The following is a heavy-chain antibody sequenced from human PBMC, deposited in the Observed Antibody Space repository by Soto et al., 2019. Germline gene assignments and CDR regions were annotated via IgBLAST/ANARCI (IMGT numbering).Heavy chain of an antibody. CDR1: GFTFSNYW. V-gene: IGHV3-74*01. Sequence: PGGSLRLSCAASGFTFSNYWMHWVRQAPGKGLVWVSRINSDGSSTNYADSVKGRFTISRDNAKNTLYLQMNSLRVEDTAVYYCARVGATSGLGYWGPGTLVTVSS. D-gene: IGHD1-26*01. CDR3: ARVGATSGLGY. J-gene: IGHJ4*02. CDR2: INSDGSST.